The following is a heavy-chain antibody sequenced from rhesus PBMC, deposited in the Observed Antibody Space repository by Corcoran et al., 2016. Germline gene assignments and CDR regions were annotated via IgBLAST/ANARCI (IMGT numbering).Heavy chain of an antibody. CDR2: IYWNDDK. CDR1: GFSLSTSGMG. V-gene: IGHV2-1*01. J-gene: IGHJ3*01. Sequence: QVTLKESGPALVKPTQTLTLTCTFSGFSLSTSGMGVGWIRQPSRKTLEWLAHIYWNDDKHYSTSLKSRPTSSKDTSKNQVVLTMTNMDPVDTATYDCARSNWGAAFDVWGQGLRVTVSS. D-gene: IGHD7-45*01. CDR3: ARSNWGAAFDV.